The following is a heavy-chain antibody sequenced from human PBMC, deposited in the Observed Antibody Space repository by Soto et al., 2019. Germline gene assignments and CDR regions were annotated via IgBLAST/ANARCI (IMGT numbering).Heavy chain of an antibody. Sequence: GGSLRLSCAASGFTFSSYTMNWVRQAPGKGLEWVSSISSSSSYADSVKGRFTISRDNAKSSLYLQMNSLRAEDTAVYYCARGHYGMDVWGQGTTVTVSS. CDR2: ISSSSS. CDR1: GFTFSSYT. CDR3: ARGHYGMDV. J-gene: IGHJ6*02. V-gene: IGHV3-21*01.